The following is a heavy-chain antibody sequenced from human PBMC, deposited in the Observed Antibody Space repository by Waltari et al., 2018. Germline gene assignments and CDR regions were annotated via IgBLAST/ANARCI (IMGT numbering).Heavy chain of an antibody. J-gene: IGHJ3*02. CDR3: ARVRDGYNDAFDI. CDR2: IIPILGIA. Sequence: QVQLVQSGAEVKKPGSSVKVSCKASGGTFSRYSIRWVRQAPGQGLEWMGRIIPILGIANYAQKFQGRVTITADKSTSTAYMELSSLRSEDTAVYYCARVRDGYNDAFDIWGQGTMVTVSS. CDR1: GGTFSRYS. V-gene: IGHV1-69*04. D-gene: IGHD5-12*01.